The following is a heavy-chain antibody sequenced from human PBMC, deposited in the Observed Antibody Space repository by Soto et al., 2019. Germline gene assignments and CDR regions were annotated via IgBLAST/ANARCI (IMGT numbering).Heavy chain of an antibody. CDR3: ARDGYDILTGTLDY. Sequence: ASVKVSCKASGYTFTSYAMRWVRQAPGQRLEWMGWINAGNGNTKYSQKFQGRVTITRDTSASTAYMELSSLRSEDTAVYYCARDGYDILTGTLDYWGQGTLVTVSS. J-gene: IGHJ4*02. V-gene: IGHV1-3*01. D-gene: IGHD3-9*01. CDR1: GYTFTSYA. CDR2: INAGNGNT.